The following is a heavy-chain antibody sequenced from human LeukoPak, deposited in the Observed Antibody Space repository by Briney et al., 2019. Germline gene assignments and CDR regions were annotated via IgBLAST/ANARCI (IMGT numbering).Heavy chain of an antibody. D-gene: IGHD3-10*01. V-gene: IGHV4-59*12. Sequence: SETLSLTCTVSGGSISSYYWSWIRQPPGKGLEWIGFIYYSGSTNYKPSLKSRVTISEDTSKNQFSLKLSSVTAADTAVYYCARDSSPFGENLYFDYWGQGTLVTVSS. CDR2: IYYSGST. J-gene: IGHJ4*02. CDR3: ARDSSPFGENLYFDY. CDR1: GGSISSYY.